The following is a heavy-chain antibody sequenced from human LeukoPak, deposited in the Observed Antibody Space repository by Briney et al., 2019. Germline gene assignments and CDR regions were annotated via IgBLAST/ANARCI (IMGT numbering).Heavy chain of an antibody. J-gene: IGHJ3*02. CDR1: GFTFSSYA. D-gene: IGHD2-15*01. Sequence: GGSLRLSCAASGFTFSSYAMHWVRQAPGKGLEWVAVISYDGSNKYYADSVKSRFTISRDNSKNTLYLQMNSLRAEDTAVYYCARGVGCSGGSCYFDAFDIWGQGTMVTVSS. V-gene: IGHV3-30*04. CDR3: ARGVGCSGGSCYFDAFDI. CDR2: ISYDGSNK.